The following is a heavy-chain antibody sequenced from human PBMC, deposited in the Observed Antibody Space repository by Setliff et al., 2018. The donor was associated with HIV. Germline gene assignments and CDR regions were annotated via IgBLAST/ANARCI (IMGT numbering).Heavy chain of an antibody. CDR2: IDHSGST. D-gene: IGHD6-19*01. CDR3: ARGNGWYAF. Sequence: PSETLSLTCTVSGCSISSYYCSWIRQPPGKGLEWIGEIDHSGSTNYNPSLKSRVTISVDTSKNQFSLKLSSVTAADTAVYYCARGNGWYAFWGQGTMVTVSS. V-gene: IGHV4-34*01. J-gene: IGHJ3*01. CDR1: GCSISSYY.